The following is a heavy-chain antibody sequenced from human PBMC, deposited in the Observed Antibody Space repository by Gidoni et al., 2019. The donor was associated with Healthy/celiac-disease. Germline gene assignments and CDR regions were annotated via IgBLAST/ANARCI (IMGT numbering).Heavy chain of an antibody. V-gene: IGHV4-39*01. CDR3: AGHNSSGWYGMGYYYYYGMDV. J-gene: IGHJ6*02. CDR2: IYHSGST. D-gene: IGHD6-19*01. CDR1: GGSISSSSNY. Sequence: QLQLQESGPGLVKPSETLALTCTVSGGSISSSSNYWGWIRQSPGKWLEGIGSIYHSGSTYYNTSLKSRVTISVDTSKNQFSLKLCSVTAADTAVYDCAGHNSSGWYGMGYYYYYGMDVWGQGTTVTVSS.